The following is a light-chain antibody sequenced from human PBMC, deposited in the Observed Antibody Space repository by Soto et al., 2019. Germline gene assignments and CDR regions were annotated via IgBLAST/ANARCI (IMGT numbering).Light chain of an antibody. V-gene: IGLV1-40*01. CDR3: QSYDTSLSGVI. CDR2: ADN. CDR1: SSNIGAGYD. Sequence: QSVLTQTPSVSGAPGQKITMSCTVSSSNIGAGYDVHWYQQLPGAAPRLLIYADNNRPSGVPDRFSASNSGTSASLAITGLQGEDEAVYYCQSYDTSLSGVIFGAGTKLTVL. J-gene: IGLJ2*01.